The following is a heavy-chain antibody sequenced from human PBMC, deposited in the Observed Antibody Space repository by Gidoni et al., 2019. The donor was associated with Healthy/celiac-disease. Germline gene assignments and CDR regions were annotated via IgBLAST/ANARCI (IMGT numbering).Heavy chain of an antibody. CDR3: AKGDYYDSSGYYFDY. D-gene: IGHD3-22*01. J-gene: IGHJ4*02. V-gene: IGHV3-9*01. Sequence: EVQLVESGGGLVQPGRSLRLSCAAPGFTFDDYAMHWVRQAPGKGLEWVSGISWNSGSIGYADSVKGRFTISRDNAKNSLYLQMNSLRAEDTALYYCAKGDYYDSSGYYFDYWGQGTLVTVSS. CDR1: GFTFDDYA. CDR2: ISWNSGSI.